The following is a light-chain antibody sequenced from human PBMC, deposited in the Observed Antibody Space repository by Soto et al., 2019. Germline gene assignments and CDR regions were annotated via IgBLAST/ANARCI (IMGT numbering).Light chain of an antibody. CDR1: QSVSSSF. Sequence: EIVLTQSPGTLSLSPGERATLSCRASQSVSSSFLAWYQQKPGQAPRLLIYGASSRATGIPDRFSGSGSGTDCTVTISRLEPEDVAVYYCQQYGSSPLTFGGGPKVEIK. V-gene: IGKV3-20*01. CDR3: QQYGSSPLT. J-gene: IGKJ4*01. CDR2: GAS.